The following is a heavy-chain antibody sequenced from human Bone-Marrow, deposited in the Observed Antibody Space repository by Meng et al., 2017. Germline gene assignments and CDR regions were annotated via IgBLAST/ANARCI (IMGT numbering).Heavy chain of an antibody. D-gene: IGHD3-3*01. Sequence: ASVKVSCKASGYTFTSYGIRWVRQAPGQGLEWMGWLSAYKGKTNYAQKLQDRVTMTTDTSTSTAYMELRSLRSDDTAVYYCARVSQYNFWSGSYTSTYYFDYWGQGTLVTVSS. V-gene: IGHV1-18*01. J-gene: IGHJ4*02. CDR2: LSAYKGKT. CDR3: ARVSQYNFWSGSYTSTYYFDY. CDR1: GYTFTSYG.